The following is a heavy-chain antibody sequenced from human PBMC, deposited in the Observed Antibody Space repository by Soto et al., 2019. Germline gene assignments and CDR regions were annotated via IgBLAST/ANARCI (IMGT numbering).Heavy chain of an antibody. CDR1: GGSFSGYY. V-gene: IGHV4-34*01. CDR3: ARGRSSSWYINYYYYYMDV. D-gene: IGHD6-13*01. Sequence: SETLSLTCAVYGGSFSGYYWSWIRQPPGKGLEWIGEINHSGSTNYNPSLKSRVTISVDTSKNQFSLKLSSVTAADTAVYYCARGRSSSWYINYYYYYMDVWGKGTTVT. CDR2: INHSGST. J-gene: IGHJ6*03.